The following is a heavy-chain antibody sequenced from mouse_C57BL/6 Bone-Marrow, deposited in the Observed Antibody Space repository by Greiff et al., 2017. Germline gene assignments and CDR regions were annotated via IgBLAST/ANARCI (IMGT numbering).Heavy chain of an antibody. Sequence: QVQLQQPGAELVMPGASVKLSCKASGYTFTSYWMHWVKQRPGQGLEWIGEIDPSDSYTNYNQKFKGKSTLTVDKSSSTAYMQLSSLTSEDSAVYYCARGGNYLAYEGRGTALTVTA. CDR2: IDPSDSYT. CDR3: ARGGNYLAY. CDR1: GYTFTSYW. J-gene: IGHJ2*01. V-gene: IGHV1-69*01.